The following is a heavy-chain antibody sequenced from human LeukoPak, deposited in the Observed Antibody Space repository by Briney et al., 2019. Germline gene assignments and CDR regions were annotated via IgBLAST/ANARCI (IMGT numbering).Heavy chain of an antibody. J-gene: IGHJ6*03. CDR1: GGTFSSYA. Sequence: SVKVSCKASGGTFSSYAISWVRQAPGQGLEWMGGIIPIFGTANYAQKFQGRVTITADESTSTAYMELSSLRSEDTAVYCCARDFWSGDYSNFYYYYYMDVWGKGTTVTVSS. D-gene: IGHD4-11*01. CDR2: IIPIFGTA. V-gene: IGHV1-69*13. CDR3: ARDFWSGDYSNFYYYYYMDV.